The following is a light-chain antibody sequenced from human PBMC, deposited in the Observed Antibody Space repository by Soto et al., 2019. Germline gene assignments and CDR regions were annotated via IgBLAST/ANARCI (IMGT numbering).Light chain of an antibody. CDR3: QSYDSSLSGSV. CDR1: SSSIGAGYD. V-gene: IGLV1-40*01. CDR2: GSS. Sequence: QSVLTQPPSVSGAPGQRVTISCTGSSSSIGAGYDVHWYQQLPGTAPKLLIYGSSNRPSGVPDRFSDSKSGTSASLAITGLQAEDEADYYCQSYDSSLSGSVFGGGTKLTVL. J-gene: IGLJ2*01.